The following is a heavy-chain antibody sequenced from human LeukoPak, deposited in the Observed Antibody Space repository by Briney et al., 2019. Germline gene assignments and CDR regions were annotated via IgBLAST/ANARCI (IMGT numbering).Heavy chain of an antibody. CDR1: GGSIKSNKW. J-gene: IGHJ4*02. CDR3: ARDRSTGYLLDY. D-gene: IGHD3-22*01. V-gene: IGHV4-4*02. CDR2: IYHSGST. Sequence: SGTLSLTCAVSGGSIKSNKWWSWVRQPPGKGLEWIGEIYHSGSTNYNPSLESRVTVSVDKSKNQFSLDLSSVTAADTAVYYCARDRSTGYLLDYWGQGTLVTVSS.